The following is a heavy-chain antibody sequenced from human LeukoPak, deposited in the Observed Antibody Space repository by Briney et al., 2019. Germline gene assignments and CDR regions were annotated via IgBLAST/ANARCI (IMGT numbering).Heavy chain of an antibody. CDR2: ISAYNGNT. CDR3: ARDRRYDYVWGSYRPGWDY. J-gene: IGHJ4*02. Sequence: ASVKVSCKASGYTFTSYGISWVRQAPGKGLEWMGWISAYNGNTNYAQKLQGRVTMTTDTSTSTAYMELRSLRSDDTAVYYCARDRRYDYVWGSYRPGWDYWGQGTLVTVSS. CDR1: GYTFTSYG. D-gene: IGHD3-16*02. V-gene: IGHV1-18*04.